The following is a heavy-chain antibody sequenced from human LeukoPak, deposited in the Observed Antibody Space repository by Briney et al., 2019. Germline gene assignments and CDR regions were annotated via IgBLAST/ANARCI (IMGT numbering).Heavy chain of an antibody. CDR2: IYPSSGGT. V-gene: IGHV1-2*02. CDR3: VGVTYSSYDDFVC. CDR1: GYTFTGHH. J-gene: IGHJ4*02. D-gene: IGHD3-16*01. Sequence: ASVKVSCKTSGYTFTGHHIHWVRQAPAQGLEWMGWIYPSSGGTQYGQNVKGRVTMTRDTSVSTAYIELTRLQCDDTAVYYCVGVTYSSYDDFVCWGQGTLVTVSS.